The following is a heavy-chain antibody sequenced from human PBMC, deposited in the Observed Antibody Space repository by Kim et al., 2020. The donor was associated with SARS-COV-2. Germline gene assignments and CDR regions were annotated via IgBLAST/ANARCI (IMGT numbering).Heavy chain of an antibody. V-gene: IGHV3-23*03. J-gene: IGHJ3*02. Sequence: YSADSVKGRFTNARDNSKNTLYLQMNSLGAEDTAVYYCAKDYVGATGFDIWGQGTMVTVSS. CDR3: AKDYVGATGFDI. D-gene: IGHD1-26*01.